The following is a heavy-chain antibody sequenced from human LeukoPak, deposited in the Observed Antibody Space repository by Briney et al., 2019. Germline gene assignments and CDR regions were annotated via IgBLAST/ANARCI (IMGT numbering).Heavy chain of an antibody. CDR2: ISSSSSTI. CDR1: GFTFSSYS. Sequence: GGSLRLSCAASGFTFSSYSMNWVRQAPGKGLEWVSYISSSSSTIYYADSVKGRFTISRDNSKNTLYLQMNSLRAEDTAVYYCAKVAHYYYYYYMDVWGKGTTVTVSS. V-gene: IGHV3-48*01. CDR3: AKVAHYYYYYYMDV. J-gene: IGHJ6*03.